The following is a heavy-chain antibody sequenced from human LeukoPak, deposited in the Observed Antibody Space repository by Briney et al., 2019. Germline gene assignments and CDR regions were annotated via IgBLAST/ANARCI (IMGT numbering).Heavy chain of an antibody. CDR2: IKQDGSEK. CDR3: ARRIPGLTPHIDY. J-gene: IGHJ4*02. V-gene: IGHV3-7*01. Sequence: GGSLRLSCAASGFTFSSYWMSWVRQAPGKGQEWVANIKQDGSEKYYVDSVKGRFTISRDNAKNSLYLQMNSLRAEDTAVYYCARRIPGLTPHIDYWGQGTLVTVSS. D-gene: IGHD2-15*01. CDR1: GFTFSSYW.